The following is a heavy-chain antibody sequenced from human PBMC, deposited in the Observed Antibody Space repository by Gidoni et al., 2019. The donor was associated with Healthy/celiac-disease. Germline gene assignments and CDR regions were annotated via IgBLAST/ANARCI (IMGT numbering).Heavy chain of an antibody. Sequence: EVQLVESGGGVVQPGGSLRLSCAASGFTFDDYAMHWVRQAPGKGLEWVSLISGDGGSTYYADSVKGRFTSSRDNSKNSLYLQMNSLRTEDTALYYCAKDMRGIYSGSYYELDYWGQGTLVTVSS. V-gene: IGHV3-43*02. J-gene: IGHJ4*02. CDR1: GFTFDDYA. D-gene: IGHD1-26*01. CDR2: ISGDGGST. CDR3: AKDMRGIYSGSYYELDY.